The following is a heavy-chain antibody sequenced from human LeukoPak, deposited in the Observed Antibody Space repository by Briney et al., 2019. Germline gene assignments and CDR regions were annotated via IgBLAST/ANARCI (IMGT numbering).Heavy chain of an antibody. CDR2: ISGSGGST. J-gene: IGHJ4*02. Sequence: GGSLRLSCAASGFTFSSYAMSWVRQAPGKGLEWVSAISGSGGSTYYADSVKGRFTISRDNSKNTLYLQMNSLRAEDTAVYYCARVVGATGSSDYWGQGTLVTVSS. CDR1: GFTFSSYA. V-gene: IGHV3-23*01. D-gene: IGHD1-26*01. CDR3: ARVVGATGSSDY.